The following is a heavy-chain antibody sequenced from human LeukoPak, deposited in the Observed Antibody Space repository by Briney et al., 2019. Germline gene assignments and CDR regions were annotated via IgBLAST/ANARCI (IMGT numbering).Heavy chain of an antibody. V-gene: IGHV1-46*01. J-gene: IGHJ4*02. CDR3: ARGTGGAGVGPGGY. Sequence: GASVKVSCKASGYTFSTYYMHWVRQAPGQGLEWMGILNPSGGSTTYAQKFQGRVTMPRDTSTSTVYMELSSLGSEDTAVYYCARGTGGAGVGPGGYWGQGTVATASS. CDR1: GYTFSTYY. CDR2: LNPSGGST. D-gene: IGHD1-1*01.